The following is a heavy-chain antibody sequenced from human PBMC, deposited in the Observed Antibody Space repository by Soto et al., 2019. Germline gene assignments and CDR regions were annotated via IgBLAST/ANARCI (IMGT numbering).Heavy chain of an antibody. CDR1: GYTFSTYD. J-gene: IGHJ4*02. V-gene: IGHV1-8*01. Sequence: QEQLVQSGAEVKKPGASVKVSCKTSGYTFSTYDINWVRQAPGQGLEWMGWMNPNTGNTGYAQKFRGRVTLTRNTSISTAYMELMSLKTEDTAVYFCARRKERSGPNYFDYWGQGTLATVSS. CDR3: ARRKERSGPNYFDY. CDR2: MNPNTGNT. D-gene: IGHD6-25*01.